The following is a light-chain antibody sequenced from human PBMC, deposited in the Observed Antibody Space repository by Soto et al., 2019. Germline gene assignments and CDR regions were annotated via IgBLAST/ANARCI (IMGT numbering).Light chain of an antibody. Sequence: QSVLTQPRSVSGSPGQSVTISCTGTSSDVGAYNYVSWYQQHPGKAPKLMIYDVTMRPSGVPDRFSGSKSDNTASLTISGLQAEDEADYYCCSYAGSNTWVVFGGGTKVTVL. V-gene: IGLV2-11*01. J-gene: IGLJ2*01. CDR2: DVT. CDR3: CSYAGSNTWVV. CDR1: SSDVGAYNY.